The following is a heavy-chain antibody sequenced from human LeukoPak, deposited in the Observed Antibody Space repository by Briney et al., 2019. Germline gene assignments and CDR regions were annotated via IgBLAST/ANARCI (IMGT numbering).Heavy chain of an antibody. CDR3: AELGITMIGGV. D-gene: IGHD3-10*02. Sequence: PGGSLRLSCAASRFTFSNYSMNWVRQAPGKGLEWVSSISSRGSYIYYADSVKGRFTISRDNAKNSLYLQMNSLRAEDTAVYYCAELGITMIGGVWGKGTTVTISS. CDR1: RFTFSNYS. CDR2: ISSRGSYI. V-gene: IGHV3-21*01. J-gene: IGHJ6*04.